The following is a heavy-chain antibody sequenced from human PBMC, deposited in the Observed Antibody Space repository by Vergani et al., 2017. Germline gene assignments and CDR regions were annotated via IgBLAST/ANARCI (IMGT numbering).Heavy chain of an antibody. CDR1: GFTFSSYA. CDR2: ISYDGSNK. Sequence: QVQLVESGGGVVQPGRSLRLSCAASGFTFSSYAMHWVRQAPGKGLEWVAVISYDGSNKYYADSVKGRFTISRDNSKNTLYLQMNSLRAEDTAVYYCARGASGDYVSCFDYWGQGTLVTVSS. CDR3: ARGASGDYVSCFDY. J-gene: IGHJ4*02. V-gene: IGHV3-30-3*01. D-gene: IGHD4-17*01.